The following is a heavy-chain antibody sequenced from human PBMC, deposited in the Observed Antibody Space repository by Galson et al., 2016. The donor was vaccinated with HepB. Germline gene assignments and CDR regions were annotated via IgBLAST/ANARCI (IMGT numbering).Heavy chain of an antibody. V-gene: IGHV3-48*04. Sequence: SLRLSCAASGFTLSTYSMNWFRQAPGKGLEWVSYMSSSGTSVYYTDSVKGRFTISRDNSKNTLYLQMNSLRAEDTAVYYCVRDKVTPGTNWFDPWGQGTLVTVSS. D-gene: IGHD4-11*01. J-gene: IGHJ5*02. CDR1: GFTLSTYS. CDR2: MSSSGTSV. CDR3: VRDKVTPGTNWFDP.